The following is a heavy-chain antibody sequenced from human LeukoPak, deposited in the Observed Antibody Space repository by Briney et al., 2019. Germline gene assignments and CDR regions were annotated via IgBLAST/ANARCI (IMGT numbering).Heavy chain of an antibody. CDR2: ISYDGSNK. V-gene: IGHV3-30*18. D-gene: IGHD3-22*01. CDR3: AKGGHSSGYLLDY. J-gene: IGHJ4*02. CDR1: GFTFSSHG. Sequence: GGSLRPSFAASGFTFSSHGRPWLRKAPGKGRRWWAFISYDGSNKYYADSVKGRFTISRDNSKDTMYLQMNSLRAEDTAVYYCAKGGHSSGYLLDYWGQGTLVTVSS.